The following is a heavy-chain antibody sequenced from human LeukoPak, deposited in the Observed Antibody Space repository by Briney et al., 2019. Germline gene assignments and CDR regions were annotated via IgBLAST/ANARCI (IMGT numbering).Heavy chain of an antibody. CDR2: IYYSGST. D-gene: IGHD3-22*01. J-gene: IGHJ3*02. CDR1: GGSISSGGYS. Sequence: PSETLSLTCAVSGGSISSGGYSWSWIRQPPGKGLEWIGYIYYSGSTNYNPSLKSRVTISVDTSKNQFSLKLSSVTAADTAVYYCARAQGRYYDSSGYENLDDAFDIWGQGTMVTVSS. CDR3: ARAQGRYYDSSGYENLDDAFDI. V-gene: IGHV4-61*08.